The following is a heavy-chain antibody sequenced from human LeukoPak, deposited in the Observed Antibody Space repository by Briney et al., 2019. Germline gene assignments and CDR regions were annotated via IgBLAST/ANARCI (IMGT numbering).Heavy chain of an antibody. Sequence: ASVKVSCKASGYTFTGYYMHWVRQAPGQGLEWMGWINPNSGGTNYAQKFQGRVTMTRDTSISTAYMELSRLRSDDTAVYYCARVLCRSGASCSTGLGYWGQGTLVTVSS. V-gene: IGHV1-2*02. CDR3: ARVLCRSGASCSTGLGY. J-gene: IGHJ4*02. CDR2: INPNSGGT. D-gene: IGHD2-2*02. CDR1: GYTFTGYY.